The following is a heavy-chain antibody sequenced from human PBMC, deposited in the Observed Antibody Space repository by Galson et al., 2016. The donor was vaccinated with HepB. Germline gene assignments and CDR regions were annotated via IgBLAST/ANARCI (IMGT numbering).Heavy chain of an antibody. D-gene: IGHD1-7*01. CDR1: GGSLSDYN. V-gene: IGHV4-34*01. Sequence: ETLSLTCTVYGGSLSDYNWSWIRRSPGKGLEWIGKSTESGTTNYNPSLKGRVTISVDTSKRQFSLILTPVTAADTARYYCVSYATGHGGTGSWGPGILVTVSS. J-gene: IGHJ5*02. CDR3: VSYATGHGGTGS. CDR2: STESGTT.